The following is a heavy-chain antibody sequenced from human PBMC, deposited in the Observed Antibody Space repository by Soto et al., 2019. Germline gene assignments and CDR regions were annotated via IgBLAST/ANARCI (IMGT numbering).Heavy chain of an antibody. Sequence: ASVKVSCKASGDTFSNHTISWVRQAPGQGLEWMGRIIPILGVANYAQKFQGWVTMTRDTSISTAYMELSRLRSDDTAVYYCARDYRLIAAAGTSHYYYMDVWGKGTTVTVSS. CDR1: GDTFSNHT. CDR3: ARDYRLIAAAGTSHYYYMDV. D-gene: IGHD6-13*01. CDR2: IIPILGVA. V-gene: IGHV1-2*04. J-gene: IGHJ6*03.